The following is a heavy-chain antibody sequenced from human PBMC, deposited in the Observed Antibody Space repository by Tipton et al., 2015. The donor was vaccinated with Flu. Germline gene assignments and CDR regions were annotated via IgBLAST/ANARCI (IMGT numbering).Heavy chain of an antibody. V-gene: IGHV4-39*07. D-gene: IGHD3-22*01. J-gene: IGHJ3*02. CDR2: IYYSGST. Sequence: TLSLTCTVSGGSISSSSYYWGWIRQPPGKGLEWIGSIYYSGSTYYNPSLKSRVTISVDTSKNQFYLKLSSVTAADTAVYYCARGHSYYYDGGAFDIWGQGTMVTVSS. CDR3: ARGHSYYYDGGAFDI. CDR1: GGSISSSSYY.